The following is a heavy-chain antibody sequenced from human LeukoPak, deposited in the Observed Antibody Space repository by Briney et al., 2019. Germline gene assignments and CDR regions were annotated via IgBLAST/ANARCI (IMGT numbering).Heavy chain of an antibody. V-gene: IGHV1-3*04. D-gene: IGHD3-3*01. Sequence: GASVKVSCKASGYTFTSYAIHWVRQAPGQRLEWMGWINTANGNTKYSQKFQGRVTITRDTSASTAYMELSRLRSDDTAVYYCARGGDFWSGLTSDAFDIWGQGTMVTVSS. CDR1: GYTFTSYA. CDR3: ARGGDFWSGLTSDAFDI. J-gene: IGHJ3*02. CDR2: INTANGNT.